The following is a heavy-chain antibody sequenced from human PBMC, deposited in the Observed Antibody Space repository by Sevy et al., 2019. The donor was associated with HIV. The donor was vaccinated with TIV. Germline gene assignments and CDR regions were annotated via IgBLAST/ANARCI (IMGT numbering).Heavy chain of an antibody. CDR2: ISYDGSNK. J-gene: IGHJ4*02. D-gene: IGHD6-13*01. CDR3: ARDFAAAGTYYFDY. Sequence: GGSLRLSCAASGFTFSSYAMHWVRQAPGKGLEWVAVISYDGSNKYYADSVKGRFTISRDNSKNTLYLQMNGLRAEDTAVYYCARDFAAAGTYYFDYWGQGTLVTVSS. CDR1: GFTFSSYA. V-gene: IGHV3-30-3*01.